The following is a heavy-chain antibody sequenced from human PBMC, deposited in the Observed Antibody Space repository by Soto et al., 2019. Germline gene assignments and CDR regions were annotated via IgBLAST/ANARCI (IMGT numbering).Heavy chain of an antibody. CDR2: IWYEGSNK. V-gene: IGHV3-33*01. J-gene: IGHJ6*02. CDR1: GFTFSSYG. D-gene: IGHD2-15*01. Sequence: QVPLVESGGGVVQPGRSLRLSCAASGFTFSSYGMHWVRQAPGKGLEWVAVIWYEGSNKYYADSVKGRFTISRDNSKNTLYLQMNSLRAEDTAVYYCARKGHCSGGSCYQYYYYGMDVWGQGTTVTVSS. CDR3: ARKGHCSGGSCYQYYYYGMDV.